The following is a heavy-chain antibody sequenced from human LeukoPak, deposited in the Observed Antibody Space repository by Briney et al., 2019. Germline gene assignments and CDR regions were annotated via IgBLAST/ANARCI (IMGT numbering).Heavy chain of an antibody. V-gene: IGHV3-66*01. D-gene: IGHD3-22*01. CDR3: ARVPGSGSQIGAFDI. CDR2: IYSGGST. J-gene: IGHJ3*02. Sequence: GGSLRLSCAASGFTVSSNYMSWVRQAPGKGLEWVSVIYSGGSTYYADSVKGRFTISRDNSKNTLYLQMNSLRAEDTAVYYCARVPGSGSQIGAFDIWGQGTMVTVSS. CDR1: GFTVSSNY.